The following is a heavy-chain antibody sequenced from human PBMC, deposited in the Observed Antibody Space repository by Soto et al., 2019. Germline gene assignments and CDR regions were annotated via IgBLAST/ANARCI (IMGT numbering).Heavy chain of an antibody. Sequence: SSETLSLTCGVSGGSITSSHYYWGWIRQPPGKGLEWIGSIYYSGSTYYNPSLMGRVTISVDTSKDQFSLKLSSVTAADTAVYYCARFPQNPSYTFGLYFDYWGHGTLVTVSS. CDR3: ARFPQNPSYTFGLYFDY. V-gene: IGHV4-39*01. J-gene: IGHJ4*01. D-gene: IGHD3-3*01. CDR1: GGSITSSHYY. CDR2: IYYSGST.